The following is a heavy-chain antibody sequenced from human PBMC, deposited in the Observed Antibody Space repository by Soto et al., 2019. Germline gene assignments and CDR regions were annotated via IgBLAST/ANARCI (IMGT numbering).Heavy chain of an antibody. CDR3: ARASGGGVGTTSY. Sequence: ASVKVSCKTSGYIFSTFGISWMRQVPGQGLEWMGWISAYNGNTNYAQKFQDRVTLTTDTSTNTAYMELRSLRSDDTDVYYCARASGGGVGTTSYWGQGTLVTVSS. V-gene: IGHV1-18*01. J-gene: IGHJ4*02. CDR2: ISAYNGNT. CDR1: GYIFSTFG. D-gene: IGHD1-26*01.